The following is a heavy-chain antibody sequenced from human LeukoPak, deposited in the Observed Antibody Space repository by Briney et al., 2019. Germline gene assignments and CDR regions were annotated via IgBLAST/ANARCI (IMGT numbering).Heavy chain of an antibody. CDR2: TYYRSKWYN. J-gene: IGHJ4*02. CDR1: GDSVSSNSAA. Sequence: SQTLSLTCAISGDSVSSNSAAWNWIRQSPSRGLEWPGRTYYRSKWYNDYAVSVKSRITINPDTSKNQFSLQLNSVTPEDTAVYYCARDLHMVRGVITHFDYWGQGTLVTVSS. CDR3: ARDLHMVRGVITHFDY. D-gene: IGHD3-10*01. V-gene: IGHV6-1*01.